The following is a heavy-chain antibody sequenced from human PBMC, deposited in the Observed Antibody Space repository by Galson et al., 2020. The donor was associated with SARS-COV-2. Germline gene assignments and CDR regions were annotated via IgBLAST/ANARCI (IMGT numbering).Heavy chain of an antibody. CDR2: IKSKTDGGTT. D-gene: IGHD2-15*01. CDR1: GFTFTNAW. CDR3: TRNIVVAVGGNGYYYYMDV. Sequence: GESLKISCAASGFTFTNAWMNWVRQAPGKGLEWVGRIKSKTDGGTTGYAAPVKDRLTISRDDSKNTLYLQMNSLKTEDTAVYYCTRNIVVAVGGNGYYYYMDVWGKGTTVTVSS. J-gene: IGHJ6*03. V-gene: IGHV3-15*01.